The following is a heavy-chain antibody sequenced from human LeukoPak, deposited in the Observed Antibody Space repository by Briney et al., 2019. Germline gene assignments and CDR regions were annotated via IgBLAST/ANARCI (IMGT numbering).Heavy chain of an antibody. CDR2: IYYVGST. CDR3: ARSRSGYSYDHAAFEI. CDR1: GGSISSSNYY. Sequence: SETLSLTCTVSGGSISSSNYYWGWIRQPPGKGLEWIGSIYYVGSTTYNPSLRSRVTISVDTSRNQFSLKLSSVTAADTAVYYCARSRSGYSYDHAAFEIWGQGTMVTVSS. D-gene: IGHD5-18*01. V-gene: IGHV4-39*07. J-gene: IGHJ3*02.